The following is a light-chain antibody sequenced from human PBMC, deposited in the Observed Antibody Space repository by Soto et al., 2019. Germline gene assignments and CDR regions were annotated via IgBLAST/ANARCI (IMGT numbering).Light chain of an antibody. V-gene: IGKV3-15*01. CDR3: QQYNNWYT. CDR2: VAS. CDR1: QSVSSN. J-gene: IGKJ2*01. Sequence: EIVMTQSPATLSVSPGERATLSCRASQSVSSNLAWYQQTPGQAPRLLIYVASTRATGIPARFSGSGSGTDFTLTISNLQSEDLAVYYCQQYNNWYTFGQGNKLELK.